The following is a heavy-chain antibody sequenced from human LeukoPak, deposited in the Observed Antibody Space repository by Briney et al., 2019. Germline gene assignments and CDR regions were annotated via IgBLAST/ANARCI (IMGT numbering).Heavy chain of an antibody. CDR3: ARGEGVAAGRGFDY. D-gene: IGHD6-19*01. CDR2: IIPILGIA. CDR1: GGTFSSYA. V-gene: IGHV1-69*04. J-gene: IGHJ4*02. Sequence: SVKVSCKASGGTFSSYAISWVRQAPGQGLEWMGRIIPILGIANYAQKFQGRVTITADKSTSTAYMELSSLRSEDTAVYYCARGEGVAAGRGFDYWGQGTLVTVSS.